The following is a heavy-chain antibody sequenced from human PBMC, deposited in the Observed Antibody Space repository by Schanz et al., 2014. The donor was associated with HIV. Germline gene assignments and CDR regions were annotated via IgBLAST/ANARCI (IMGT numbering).Heavy chain of an antibody. CDR3: ARSEWVDQK. CDR2: ISGGGGKT. D-gene: IGHD6-19*01. Sequence: EVQLLESGGGLVQPGGSLRLSCAASGFLFSSYGMSWVRQAPGKGLEWVSIISGGGGKTYYADSVKGRFTISRDTFKNTVYLQMNSLRSEDTAVYYCARSEWVDQKWGQGTLVTVSS. V-gene: IGHV3-23*01. CDR1: GFLFSSYG. J-gene: IGHJ4*02.